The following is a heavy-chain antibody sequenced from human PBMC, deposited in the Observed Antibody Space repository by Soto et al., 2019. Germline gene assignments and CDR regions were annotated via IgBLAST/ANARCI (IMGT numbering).Heavy chain of an antibody. D-gene: IGHD3-16*01. CDR2: ISYDGSNK. CDR1: GFTFSSYA. J-gene: IGHJ4*02. V-gene: IGHV3-30-3*01. Sequence: GGSLRLSCAASGFTFSSYAMHWVRQAPGKGLEWVAVISYDGSNKYYADSVKGRFTISRDNSKNTLYLQMNSLRAEDTAVYYCARETRYVCFDYWGQGTLVTVSS. CDR3: ARETRYVCFDY.